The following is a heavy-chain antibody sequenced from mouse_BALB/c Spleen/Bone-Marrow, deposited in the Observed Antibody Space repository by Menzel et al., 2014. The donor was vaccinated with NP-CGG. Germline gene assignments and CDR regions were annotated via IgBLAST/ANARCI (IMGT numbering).Heavy chain of an antibody. CDR2: ISSGSSTI. J-gene: IGHJ2*01. CDR1: GFTCSSFG. V-gene: IGHV5-17*02. Sequence: EVQLVESGGGLVQPGGSRKLSCAASGFTCSSFGMHWVRQAPERGLEWVAYISSGSSTIYYADTVKGRFTISRDNPKNTLFLQMTSLRSEDTAMYYCARSLLLRPDYWGQGTTLTVSS. CDR3: ARSLLLRPDY. D-gene: IGHD1-1*01.